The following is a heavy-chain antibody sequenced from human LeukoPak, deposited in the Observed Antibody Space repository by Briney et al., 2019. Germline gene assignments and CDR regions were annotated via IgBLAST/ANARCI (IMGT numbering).Heavy chain of an antibody. Sequence: GGSLRLSCAASGFTFSTYNMNWVRQAPGKGLEWVSSITSTSSYMYYADSVKGRFTISRDNAQNSLYLQMNSLRAEDTAVYYCARDLGYSSGPNYWGQGTRVTVSS. CDR2: ITSTSSYM. CDR1: GFTFSTYN. V-gene: IGHV3-21*01. J-gene: IGHJ4*02. CDR3: ARDLGYSSGPNY. D-gene: IGHD6-19*01.